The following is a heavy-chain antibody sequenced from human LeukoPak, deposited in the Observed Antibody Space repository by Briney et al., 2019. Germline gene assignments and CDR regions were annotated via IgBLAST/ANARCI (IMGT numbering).Heavy chain of an antibody. CDR1: GFTFTRFN. CDR3: ASNHGSGWYVGEF. D-gene: IGHD6-19*01. V-gene: IGHV3-21*01. CDR2: ITTSGTYI. J-gene: IGHJ4*02. Sequence: GGSLRLSCAASGFTFTRFNMNWVRQAPGKGLELVSSITTSGTYIYYADSVKGRFTISRDNAKNSLSLQMNSLRDEDTAVYFCASNHGSGWYVGEFWGQGILVTVSS.